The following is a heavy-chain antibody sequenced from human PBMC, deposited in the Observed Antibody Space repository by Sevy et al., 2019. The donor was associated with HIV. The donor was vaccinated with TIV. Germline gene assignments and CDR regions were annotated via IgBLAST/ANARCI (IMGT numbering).Heavy chain of an antibody. CDR2: ISNSGSAL. D-gene: IGHD4-4*01. V-gene: IGHV3-48*03. CDR3: ARDLPPSATTVAHFDN. J-gene: IGHJ4*02. Sequence: GGSLRLSCAASGFIFSSYEMNWVRQAPGKGLEWISYISNSGSALYYSDSGKGRFTISRDNAKNSLYLQMNSLRAEDTAVYYCARDLPPSATTVAHFDNWGQGTLVTVSS. CDR1: GFIFSSYE.